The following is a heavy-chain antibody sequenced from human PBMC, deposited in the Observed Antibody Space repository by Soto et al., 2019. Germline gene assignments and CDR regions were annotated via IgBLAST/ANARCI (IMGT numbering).Heavy chain of an antibody. J-gene: IGHJ4*02. CDR1: GGTFSSYT. CDR3: ARDSDVGHGDYQKYFDY. Sequence: GSSVKVSCKASGGTFSSYTISWVRQAPGQGLEWMGRIIPILGIANYAQKFQGRVTITADKSTSTAYMELSSLRSEDTAVYYCARDSDVGHGDYQKYFDYWGQGTLVTVSS. D-gene: IGHD4-17*01. CDR2: IIPILGIA. V-gene: IGHV1-69*04.